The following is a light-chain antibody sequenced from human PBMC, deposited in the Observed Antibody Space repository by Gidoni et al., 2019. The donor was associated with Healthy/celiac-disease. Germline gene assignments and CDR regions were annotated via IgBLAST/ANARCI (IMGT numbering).Light chain of an antibody. V-gene: IGKV1-9*01. CDR3: QQLNSYA. CDR2: AAS. CDR1: QDISSY. J-gene: IGKJ2*01. Sequence: DIQLTQSPSFLSASVGDRVTITCRASQDISSYLAWYQQKPGKTPELLIYAASILQSGVPSRCSGRGSGTEFTLTISSLQPADFATYYCQQLNSYAFGQGTKVDSK.